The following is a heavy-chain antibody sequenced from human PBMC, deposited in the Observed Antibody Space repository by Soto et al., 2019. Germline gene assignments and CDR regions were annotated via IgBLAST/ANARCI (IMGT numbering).Heavy chain of an antibody. J-gene: IGHJ5*02. CDR3: ASVITMVRGTPRYNWFDP. V-gene: IGHV4-4*02. D-gene: IGHD3-10*01. Sequence: SETLSLTCAVSGGSISSSNWCSWVRQPPGKGLEWIGEINHSGSTNYNPSLKSRVTISVDTSKNQFSLKLSSVTAADTAVYYCASVITMVRGTPRYNWFDPWGQGTLVTVSS. CDR2: INHSGST. CDR1: GGSISSSNW.